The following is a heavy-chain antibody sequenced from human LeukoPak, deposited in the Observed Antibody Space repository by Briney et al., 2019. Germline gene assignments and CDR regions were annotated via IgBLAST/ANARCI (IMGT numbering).Heavy chain of an antibody. Sequence: PGRSLRLSCAASGFTFSSYGMHWVRQAPGKGLEWVAVIWYDGSNKYYADSVKGRFTISRDNSKNTLYLQMNSLRAEDTAVYYCARDPGCGGDCYTIQHWGQGTLVTVSS. V-gene: IGHV3-33*01. CDR3: ARDPGCGGDCYTIQH. J-gene: IGHJ1*01. CDR1: GFTFSSYG. D-gene: IGHD2-21*02. CDR2: IWYDGSNK.